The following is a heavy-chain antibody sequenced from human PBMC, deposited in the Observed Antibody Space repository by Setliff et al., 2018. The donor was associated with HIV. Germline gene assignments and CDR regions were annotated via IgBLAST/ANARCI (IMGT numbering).Heavy chain of an antibody. Sequence: GGSLGLSCAASGFTFSTYSMNWVRQAPGKGLEWVSYISSSGSTIYYADSVKGRFTISRDNAKNSLSLQMDSLRAEDTAVYYCARDWEVVAVTAHMDVWGKGTTVTVSS. D-gene: IGHD2-15*01. CDR1: GFTFSTYS. CDR2: ISSSGSTI. CDR3: ARDWEVVAVTAHMDV. J-gene: IGHJ6*03. V-gene: IGHV3-48*01.